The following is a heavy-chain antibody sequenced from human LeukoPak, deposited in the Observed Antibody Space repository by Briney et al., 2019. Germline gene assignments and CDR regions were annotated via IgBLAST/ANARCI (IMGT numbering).Heavy chain of an antibody. Sequence: PGGSLRLSCAASGFTFSSYWMSWVRQAPGKGLEWVANIRQDGSEEFYVDSVKGRFTISRDNAKNSLYLQMNSLRAEDTAVYYCAKEATVTTYPIWFDPWGQGTLVTVSS. D-gene: IGHD4-17*01. J-gene: IGHJ5*02. V-gene: IGHV3-7*05. CDR2: IRQDGSEE. CDR1: GFTFSSYW. CDR3: AKEATVTTYPIWFDP.